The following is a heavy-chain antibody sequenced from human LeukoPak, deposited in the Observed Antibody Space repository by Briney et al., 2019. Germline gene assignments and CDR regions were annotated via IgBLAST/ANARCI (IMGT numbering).Heavy chain of an antibody. D-gene: IGHD6-13*01. Sequence: GGSLRLSCAASGFTFTTYWMSWVRQPPGKGLEWVANIKNDGSEKYYVDSVKGRFTISRDNAKNSLYLQMNSLRAEDTAVYYCARVGTAEGTLEDYWGQGTLVTVFS. V-gene: IGHV3-7*01. CDR2: IKNDGSEK. CDR3: ARVGTAEGTLEDY. J-gene: IGHJ4*02. CDR1: GFTFTTYW.